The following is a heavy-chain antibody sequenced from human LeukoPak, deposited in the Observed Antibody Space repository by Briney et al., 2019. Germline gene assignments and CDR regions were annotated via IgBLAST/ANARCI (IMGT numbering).Heavy chain of an antibody. CDR3: ARHEGIAVVLD. CDR1: GGSISSSSYY. J-gene: IGHJ4*02. V-gene: IGHV4-39*01. Sequence: SETLSLTCTVSGGSISSSSYYWGWIRQPPGKGLEWIGSIYYSGSTYYNPSLKSRVTISVDTSKNQFSLKLSSVTAADTAVYYRARHEGIAVVLDWGQGTLVTVSS. D-gene: IGHD6-19*01. CDR2: IYYSGST.